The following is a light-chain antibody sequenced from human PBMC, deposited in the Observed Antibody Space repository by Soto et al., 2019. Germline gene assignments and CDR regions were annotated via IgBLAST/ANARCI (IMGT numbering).Light chain of an antibody. Sequence: QSVLTQPPSVSAAPGQQISISCSGSSSNVGTNYVSWYQQLPGTAPKLLIYDNSRRPSGIPDRFSGSKSGTSATLGISGLQTGDEADYYCGTWDTSLSGVVLGGGTKVTVL. V-gene: IGLV1-51*01. CDR3: GTWDTSLSGVV. CDR1: SSNVGTNY. CDR2: DNS. J-gene: IGLJ2*01.